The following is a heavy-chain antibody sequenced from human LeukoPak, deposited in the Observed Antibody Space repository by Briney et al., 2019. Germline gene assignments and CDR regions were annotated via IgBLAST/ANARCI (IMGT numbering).Heavy chain of an antibody. CDR1: GFTFSSYT. CDR3: AKGSSAGRPYYFDY. V-gene: IGHV3-23*01. Sequence: PGGSLRLSCAASGFTFSSYTMSWVRQAPGKGLAWVSAISHTSEYTYHADSVKGRFTISRDNSKNALYLQMNSLRAEDTAMYYCAKGSSAGRPYYFDYWGQGTLVTVSS. D-gene: IGHD3-10*01. CDR2: ISHTSEYT. J-gene: IGHJ4*02.